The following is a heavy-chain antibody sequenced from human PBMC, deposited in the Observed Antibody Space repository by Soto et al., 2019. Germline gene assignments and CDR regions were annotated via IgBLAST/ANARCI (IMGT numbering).Heavy chain of an antibody. V-gene: IGHV3-33*01. D-gene: IGHD3-3*01. Sequence: QVQLVESGGGVVQPGRSLRLSCAASGFTFSSYGMHWVRQAPGKGLEWVAVIWYDGSNKYYADSVKGRFTISRDNSKNTLYLQMNSLRAEDTDGYYCARVSRSGYYPKYWGQGTLVTVSS. CDR3: ARVSRSGYYPKY. J-gene: IGHJ4*02. CDR2: IWYDGSNK. CDR1: GFTFSSYG.